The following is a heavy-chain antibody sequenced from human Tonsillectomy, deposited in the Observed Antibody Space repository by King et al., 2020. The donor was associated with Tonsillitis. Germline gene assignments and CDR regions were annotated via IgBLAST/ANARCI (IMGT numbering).Heavy chain of an antibody. CDR1: DFTFSNTW. D-gene: IGHD6-13*01. CDR3: ARCWYAAFDI. CDR2: INGDGSTT. V-gene: IGHV3-74*03. J-gene: IGHJ3*02. Sequence: QLVQSGGGLVQPGGSLRLSCAASDFTFSNTWMHWVRQVPGKGLEWVSQINGDGSTTTYADSVKGRFTISGDNAKNTLYLQMNSLRAEDTAVYYCARCWYAAFDIWGQGTMVTVSS.